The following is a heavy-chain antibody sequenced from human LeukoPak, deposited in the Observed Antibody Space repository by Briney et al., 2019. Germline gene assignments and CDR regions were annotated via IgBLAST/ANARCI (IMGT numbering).Heavy chain of an antibody. Sequence: SETLSLTCTVSGGSISSYYWSWIRQPPGQGMEWNGYIYYSGSTNYNPSLKSRVTISVDTSKNQFSLKLSSVTAADTAVYYCARQSRQLWHAFDIWGQGTMVTVSS. D-gene: IGHD5-18*01. V-gene: IGHV4-59*08. J-gene: IGHJ3*02. CDR1: GGSISSYY. CDR3: ARQSRQLWHAFDI. CDR2: IYYSGST.